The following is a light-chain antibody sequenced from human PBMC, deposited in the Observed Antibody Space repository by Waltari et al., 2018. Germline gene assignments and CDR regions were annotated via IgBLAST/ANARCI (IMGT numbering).Light chain of an antibody. J-gene: IGLJ2*01. CDR3: SSYTSSSTLVV. V-gene: IGLV2-14*03. CDR2: DVS. CDR1: SSDVGGYNY. Sequence: QSALTQPASVSGSPGQSITISCTGTSSDVGGYNYVPWYQQHPGKAPKLLSYDVSNRPSGVSNRFSGSKSGNTASLTISGLQAEDEADYYCSSYTSSSTLVVFGGGTKLTVL.